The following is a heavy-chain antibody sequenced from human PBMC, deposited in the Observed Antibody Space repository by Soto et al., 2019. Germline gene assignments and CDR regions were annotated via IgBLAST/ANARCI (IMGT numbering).Heavy chain of an antibody. D-gene: IGHD2-2*01. CDR2: FYYSGIT. V-gene: IGHV4-61*08. Sequence: SQTLSLTCSVSGVSVNSGDYYWSWIRQPPGKGREWIGYFYYSGITNYNPSLKSRVTISADTSKNQFSLKLRSVTAADAAVYGCVRVNVALPASAPHFPYSAQGSPVT. CDR3: VRVNVALPASAPHFPY. J-gene: IGHJ4*02. CDR1: GVSVNSGDYY.